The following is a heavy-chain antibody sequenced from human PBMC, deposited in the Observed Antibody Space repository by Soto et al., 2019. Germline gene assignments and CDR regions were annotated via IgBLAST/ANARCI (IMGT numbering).Heavy chain of an antibody. V-gene: IGHV4-59*11. CDR2: IYYSGST. D-gene: IGHD1-20*01. J-gene: IGHJ5*02. CDR3: AGAMNNWNFDP. CDR1: GASIRGHY. Sequence: TRSLTCTVSGASIRGHYGIWQRPPPGKGLEWIGYIYYSGSTNYNPSLKSRVPISVDTPKNQFPLKLSSVTAADTAVYYCAGAMNNWNFDPGAPG.